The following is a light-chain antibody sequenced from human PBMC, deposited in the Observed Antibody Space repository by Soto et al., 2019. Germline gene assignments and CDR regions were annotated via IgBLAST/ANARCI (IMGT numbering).Light chain of an antibody. J-gene: IGLJ1*01. CDR1: SSDVGGYNY. CDR2: DVS. Sequence: ALTQPRSVSGSPGQSVTISCTGTSSDVGGYNYVSWYQQHPGKAPKLMIYDVSKRPSGVPDRFSGSKSGNTASLTISGLQAEDEADYYCCSYAGSYPYVFGTGTKVTVL. CDR3: CSYAGSYPYV. V-gene: IGLV2-11*01.